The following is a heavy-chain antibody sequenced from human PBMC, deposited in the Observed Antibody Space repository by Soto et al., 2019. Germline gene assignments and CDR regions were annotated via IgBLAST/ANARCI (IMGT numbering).Heavy chain of an antibody. CDR2: INPSGGST. CDR3: AREAEWTTVVKAYYYYGMDV. J-gene: IGHJ6*02. Sequence: ASVQVSCKASGYTLTSYYMHWVRQAPGQGLEWMGIINPSGGSTSYAQKFQGRVTMTRDTSTSTVYMELSSLRSEDTAVYYCAREAEWTTVVKAYYYYGMDVWGQGTTVTVSS. CDR1: GYTLTSYY. V-gene: IGHV1-46*01. D-gene: IGHD4-17*01.